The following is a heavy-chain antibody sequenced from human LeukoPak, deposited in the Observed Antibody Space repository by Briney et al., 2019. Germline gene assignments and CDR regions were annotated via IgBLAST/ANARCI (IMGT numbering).Heavy chain of an antibody. CDR2: ISNDGSDK. CDR1: GFIFSSYA. D-gene: IGHD3-22*01. Sequence: PGRSLRLSCAASGFIFSSYAMHWVRQAPGKGLEWVALISNDGSDKYYADSVKGRFTISRDNSMNTLYLQMNSLRAEDTAVYYFAKGDYYDSDDGMDVWGQGTTVTVSS. V-gene: IGHV3-30*18. J-gene: IGHJ6*02. CDR3: AKGDYYDSDDGMDV.